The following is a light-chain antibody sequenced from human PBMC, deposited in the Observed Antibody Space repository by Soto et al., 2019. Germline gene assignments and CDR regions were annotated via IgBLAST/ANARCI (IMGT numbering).Light chain of an antibody. CDR2: GDN. CDR1: SSNVGRHG. Sequence: QSVLTQSPSAYATPGQRVTISCSGSSSNVGRHGVTWYQQLPGTAPRLLIYGDNQRPSGVPDRFSGSKSGASASLAISGLQSEDEADYYCAVWDDSLDGAVFGGGTQLTVL. CDR3: AVWDDSLDGAV. V-gene: IGLV1-44*01. J-gene: IGLJ7*01.